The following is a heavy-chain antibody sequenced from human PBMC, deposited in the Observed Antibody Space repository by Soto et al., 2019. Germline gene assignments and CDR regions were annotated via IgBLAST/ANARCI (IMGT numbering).Heavy chain of an antibody. D-gene: IGHD5-12*01. CDR2: MNPNSGNT. CDR3: ARGPLSVARAYHNWSPP. V-gene: IGHV1-8*01. J-gene: IGHJ5*02. CDR1: GYTFTSYD. Sequence: SVKVSCKASGYTFTSYDINWVRQATGQGLEWMGWMNPNSGNTGYAQKFQGGVTMTRNTSISTAYMELSSLRSEDTAVYYCARGPLSVARAYHNWSPPCAQGTLVPVS.